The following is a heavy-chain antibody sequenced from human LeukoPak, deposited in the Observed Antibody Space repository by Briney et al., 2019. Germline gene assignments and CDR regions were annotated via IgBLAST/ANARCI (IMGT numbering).Heavy chain of an antibody. J-gene: IGHJ4*02. Sequence: PGGSLRLSCAVSGFTSNTYWMHWVRQAPGKGLEWVSSISSSSSYIYYADSVKGRFTISRDNAKNSLYLQMNSLRAEDTAVYYCARGYPDYWGQGTLVTVSS. CDR2: ISSSSSYI. CDR1: GFTSNTYW. V-gene: IGHV3-21*01. CDR3: ARGYPDY. D-gene: IGHD1-1*01.